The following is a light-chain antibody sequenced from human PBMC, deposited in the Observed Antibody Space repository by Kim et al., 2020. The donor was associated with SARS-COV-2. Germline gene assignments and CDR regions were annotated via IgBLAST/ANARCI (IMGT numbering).Light chain of an antibody. CDR2: TTS. Sequence: DIQLTQSPSFLSASVGDRVTITCRASQGISNNLAWYQQKPGKAPKLLIYTTSTLQSGVPSRFSGSGSGTEFTLTISSLQPEDFATYCCQQVNAFPHTLGQGTKLEI. J-gene: IGKJ2*01. CDR1: QGISNN. CDR3: QQVNAFPHT. V-gene: IGKV1-9*01.